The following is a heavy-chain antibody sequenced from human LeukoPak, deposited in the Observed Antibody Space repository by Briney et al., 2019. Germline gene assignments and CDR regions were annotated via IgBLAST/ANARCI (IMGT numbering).Heavy chain of an antibody. CDR3: ARILDSAWGELGY. D-gene: IGHD6-19*01. V-gene: IGHV1-69*06. J-gene: IGHJ4*02. Sequence: SLKISCKASVGTFRSYAISWVRQAPGHRLEWRGGIIPIFGTANYAQKFQGRVTITADKSTSTAYMELSSLRSEDTAVYYCARILDSAWGELGYWGQGTLVTVSS. CDR1: VGTFRSYA. CDR2: IIPIFGTA.